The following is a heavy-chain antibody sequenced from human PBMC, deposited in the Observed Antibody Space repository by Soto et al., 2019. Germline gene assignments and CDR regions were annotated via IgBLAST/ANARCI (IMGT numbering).Heavy chain of an antibody. J-gene: IGHJ6*02. CDR3: ARDIVDDYGDYGIDYYGMDV. D-gene: IGHD4-17*01. CDR1: GFTFSSYS. CDR2: ISSSSSYI. Sequence: GGSLRLSCAASGFTFSSYSMNWARQAPGKGLEWVSSISSSSSYIYYADSVKGRFTISRDNAKNSLYLQVNSRRAEDTAVYYCARDIVDDYGDYGIDYYGMDVWGQGTTVTVSS. V-gene: IGHV3-21*01.